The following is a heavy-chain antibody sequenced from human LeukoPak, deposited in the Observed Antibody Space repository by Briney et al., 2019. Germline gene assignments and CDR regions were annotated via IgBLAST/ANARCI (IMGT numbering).Heavy chain of an antibody. Sequence: GGSLRLSCAASGFTFTNHVITWVRQAPGKGLEWVSGISVSGAGTFYAESVKGRFTISRDNSKTTLSLQMNSLRAEDTAIYYCVKVDPASVTGGVFYYYYYMDVWGKGTTVTVSS. CDR3: VKVDPASVTGGVFYYYYYMDV. J-gene: IGHJ6*03. CDR1: GFTFTNHV. CDR2: ISVSGAGT. D-gene: IGHD2-21*02. V-gene: IGHV3-23*01.